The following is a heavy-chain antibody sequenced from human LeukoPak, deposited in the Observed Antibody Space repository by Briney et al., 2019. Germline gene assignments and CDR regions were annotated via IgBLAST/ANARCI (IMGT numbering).Heavy chain of an antibody. D-gene: IGHD3-22*01. V-gene: IGHV1-2*06. CDR2: INPNSGGT. CDR1: GYTFTGYY. CDR3: ARAYDSSGYAFDI. J-gene: IGHJ3*02. Sequence: GASVKVSCKASGYTFTGYYMHWVRPAPGQGLEWMGRINPNSGGTNYAQKFQGRVTMTRDTSISTAYMELSRLRSDDTAVYYCARAYDSSGYAFDIWGQGTMVTVSS.